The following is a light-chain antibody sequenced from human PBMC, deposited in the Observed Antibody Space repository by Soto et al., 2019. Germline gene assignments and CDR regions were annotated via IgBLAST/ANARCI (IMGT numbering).Light chain of an antibody. Sequence: DIQMTQSPSSLSASVGDRVPITCRASQSIARDLNWYQQKSGKAPKFLIYAASSLQNGVPSRFSGRGSGTDFTLTISSLQPEDSATYFCQQSYSTPPWTFGQGTKVDIK. J-gene: IGKJ1*01. V-gene: IGKV1-39*01. CDR2: AAS. CDR1: QSIARD. CDR3: QQSYSTPPWT.